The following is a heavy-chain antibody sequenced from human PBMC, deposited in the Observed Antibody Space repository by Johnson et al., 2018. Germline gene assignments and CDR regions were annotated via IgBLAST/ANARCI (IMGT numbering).Heavy chain of an antibody. CDR2: MNPNSGNT. V-gene: IGHV1-8*01. J-gene: IGHJ6*03. Sequence: QVQLVESGAEVKKPGASVKVSCKASGYTFTSYDINWVRQATGPGLEWMGWMNPNSGNTGYAQRFQGRVTMTRNTSISTAYMELGSLRSEDTAVYYWARGGITMVRGVILYYYYMDVWGKGTTVTVSS. CDR3: ARGGITMVRGVILYYYYMDV. CDR1: GYTFTSYD. D-gene: IGHD3-10*01.